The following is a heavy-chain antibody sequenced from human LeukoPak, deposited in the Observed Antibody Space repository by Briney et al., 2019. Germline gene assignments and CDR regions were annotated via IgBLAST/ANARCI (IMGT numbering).Heavy chain of an antibody. CDR1: GGSISSSNSY. CDR2: ISHSGTI. D-gene: IGHD4-23*01. CDR3: APHGRGGNGFDP. Sequence: SETLSLTCIVSGGSISSSNSYWDWIRQPPGRGLEWIGDISHSGTINYNPSLRTRATISADTSKSQFSLKLNSVTAADTAVYYCAPHGRGGNGFDPWGQGTLVTVSS. J-gene: IGHJ5*02. V-gene: IGHV4-39*01.